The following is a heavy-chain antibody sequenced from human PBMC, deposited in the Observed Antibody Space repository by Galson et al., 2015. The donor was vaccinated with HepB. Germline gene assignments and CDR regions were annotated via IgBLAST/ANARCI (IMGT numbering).Heavy chain of an antibody. V-gene: IGHV1-69*13. D-gene: IGHD3-22*01. CDR3: ARVGGRYYYDSSGYSYAFDI. CDR1: GGTFSSYA. J-gene: IGHJ3*02. Sequence: SVKVSCKASGGTFSSYAISWVRQAPGQGLEWMGGIIPIFGTANYAQKFQGRVTITADESTSTAYMELSSLRSEDTAVYYCARVGGRYYYDSSGYSYAFDIWGQGTMVTVSS. CDR2: IIPIFGTA.